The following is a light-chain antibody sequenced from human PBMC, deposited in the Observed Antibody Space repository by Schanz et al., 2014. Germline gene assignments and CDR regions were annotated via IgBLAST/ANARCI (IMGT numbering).Light chain of an antibody. CDR1: QSVSSSY. CDR3: QQYGSPIT. J-gene: IGKJ5*01. Sequence: EIVLTQSPGTLSLSPRERATLSCRASQSVSSSYLAWYQQKPGQAPRLLICGASSRATGIPDRFSGSGSGTDFTLTISRLEPEDFALYYCQQYGSPITFGQGTRLEIK. V-gene: IGKV3-20*01. CDR2: GAS.